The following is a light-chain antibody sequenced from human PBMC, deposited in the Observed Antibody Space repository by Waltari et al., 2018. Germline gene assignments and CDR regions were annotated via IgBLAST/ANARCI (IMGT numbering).Light chain of an antibody. Sequence: QSALTQPPSASGSPGQSVTISCTGTSSDIGGYKYVSWYQQHPGKAPKLIIFEVTKRPSGVPDRFSGSKSGNTASLTVSGLQGGDESDYYCASYAGNRNVVFGGGTKLTVL. CDR1: SSDIGGYKY. CDR2: EVT. CDR3: ASYAGNRNVV. J-gene: IGLJ2*01. V-gene: IGLV2-8*01.